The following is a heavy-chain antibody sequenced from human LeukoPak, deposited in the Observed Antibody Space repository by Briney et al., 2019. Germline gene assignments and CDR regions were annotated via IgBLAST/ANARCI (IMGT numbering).Heavy chain of an antibody. CDR2: IYYSSST. Sequence: PSESLTLTCTVSGGSFSSNSYYWGWIRQAPGKGLEWIGRIYYSSSTYYNPSLKSRVTISVDTSKNQFSLKLSSVTAADTAVYYCARPITFGEVMAVDPWGQGTLVTVSS. CDR3: ARPITFGEVMAVDP. CDR1: GGSFSSNSYY. J-gene: IGHJ5*02. V-gene: IGHV4-39*01. D-gene: IGHD3-16*01.